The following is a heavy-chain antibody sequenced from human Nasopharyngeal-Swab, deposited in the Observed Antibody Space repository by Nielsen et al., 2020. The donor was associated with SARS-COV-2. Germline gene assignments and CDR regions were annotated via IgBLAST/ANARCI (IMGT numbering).Heavy chain of an antibody. CDR3: ARDGEYSSSPVLRYYYYYYMDV. Sequence: ASAKVSCKASGYTFTSYAMHWVRQAPGQRLEWMGWINAGNGNTKYSQKFQGRVTITRDTSASTAYMELSSLRSEDTAVYYCARDGEYSSSPVLRYYYYYYMDVWGKGTTVTVSS. V-gene: IGHV1-3*01. CDR2: INAGNGNT. J-gene: IGHJ6*03. D-gene: IGHD6-6*01. CDR1: GYTFTSYA.